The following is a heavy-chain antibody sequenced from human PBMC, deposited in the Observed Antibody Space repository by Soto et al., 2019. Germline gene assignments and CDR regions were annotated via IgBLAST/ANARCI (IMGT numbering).Heavy chain of an antibody. CDR1: GLTSSTYA. CDR3: AKKVNSGPGSQYFDY. Sequence: EVQLLQSGGDLVQPGGSLRLSCAASGLTSSTYAMSWVRQAPGKGLEWVSGISGSGGSTYYADSVKGRFTISRDNSKNMLFLQMNSLRAEDTAIYYCAKKVNSGPGSQYFDYWGQGTLVTVSS. D-gene: IGHD3-10*01. J-gene: IGHJ4*02. V-gene: IGHV3-23*01. CDR2: ISGSGGST.